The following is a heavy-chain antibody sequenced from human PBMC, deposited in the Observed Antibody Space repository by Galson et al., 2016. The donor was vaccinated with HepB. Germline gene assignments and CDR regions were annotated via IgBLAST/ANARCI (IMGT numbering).Heavy chain of an antibody. CDR1: GFIFRDSA. CDR3: VKEGAVDAVSGHFTVLEV. CDR2: ISWNGHSP. Sequence: SLRLSCAVSGFIFRDSAMHWVRQAPGKGLQWVSGISWNGHSPYYEDTVKGRFTISRDNAKKILFLEMDSLRREDTALYYCVKEGAVDAVSGHFTVLEVWGQGTSVTVSS. D-gene: IGHD4-23*01. J-gene: IGHJ6*02. V-gene: IGHV3-9*01.